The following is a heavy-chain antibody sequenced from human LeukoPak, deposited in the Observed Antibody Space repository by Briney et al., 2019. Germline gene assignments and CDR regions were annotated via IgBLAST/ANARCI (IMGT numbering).Heavy chain of an antibody. CDR3: ARAGCSSTSCYWDDNWFDP. D-gene: IGHD2-2*01. Sequence: GASVKVSCKASGYTFTGYYMHWVRQAPGQGLEWMGRINPNSGGTNYAQKFQGRVTVTRDTSISTAYMELSRLRSDDTAVYYCARAGCSSTSCYWDDNWFDPWGQGTLVTVSS. CDR1: GYTFTGYY. V-gene: IGHV1-2*06. CDR2: INPNSGGT. J-gene: IGHJ5*02.